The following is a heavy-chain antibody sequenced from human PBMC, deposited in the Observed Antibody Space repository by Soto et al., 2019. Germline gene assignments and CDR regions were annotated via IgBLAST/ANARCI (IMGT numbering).Heavy chain of an antibody. CDR1: GFTFKDYS. D-gene: IGHD2-8*01. V-gene: IGHV3-7*04. J-gene: IGHJ4*02. Sequence: EVQLVESGGDLVQPGGSLRLSCAASGFTFKDYSMTWMRQAPGRGPEWVANIKRDGLEKYYAESVRGRFVISRDDAKNSLYLQLNSLRVEDTAVYYCARHTWCHFGWGQGTLVTVSS. CDR2: IKRDGLEK. CDR3: ARHTWCHFG.